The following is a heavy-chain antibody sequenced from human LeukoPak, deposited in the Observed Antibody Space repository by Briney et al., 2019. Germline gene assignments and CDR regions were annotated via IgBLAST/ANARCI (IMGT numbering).Heavy chain of an antibody. CDR2: VSFSGST. V-gene: IGHV4-61*02. CDR1: DASITSGRYY. D-gene: IGHD3-10*01. CDR3: ARDLSYGSGSYTLDY. Sequence: SQTLSLTCTVSDASITSGRYYWSWIRQPAGKGLEWIGRVSFSGSTYYNPSLKSRVTVSLDTSKNQFSLRLSSVTAADTAVYYCARDLSYGSGSYTLDYWGQGTLVTVSS. J-gene: IGHJ4*02.